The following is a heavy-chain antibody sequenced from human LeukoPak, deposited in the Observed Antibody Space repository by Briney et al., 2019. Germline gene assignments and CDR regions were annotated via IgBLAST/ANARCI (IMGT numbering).Heavy chain of an antibody. CDR1: GFTFSSYS. CDR3: AKEGDGDYHYYFDY. J-gene: IGHJ4*02. Sequence: GGSLRLSCAASGFTFSSYSMNWVRQAPGKGLEWVSAISGSGGSTYYADSVKGRFTISRDNSKNTLYLQMNSLRAEDTAVYYCAKEGDGDYHYYFDYWGQGTLVTVSS. V-gene: IGHV3-23*01. CDR2: ISGSGGST. D-gene: IGHD4-17*01.